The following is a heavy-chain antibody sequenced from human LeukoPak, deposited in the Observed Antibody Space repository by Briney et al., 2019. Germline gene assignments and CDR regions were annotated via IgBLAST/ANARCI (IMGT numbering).Heavy chain of an antibody. Sequence: GGSLRLSCAASGSTFSSYAMSWVRQAPGKGLEWVANIKQDGSEKYYVDSVKGRFTISRDNAKNSLYLQMNSLRAEDTAVYYCAREGSSGFIYYWGQGTLVTVSS. CDR2: IKQDGSEK. J-gene: IGHJ4*02. V-gene: IGHV3-7*01. D-gene: IGHD6-19*01. CDR1: GSTFSSYA. CDR3: AREGSSGFIYY.